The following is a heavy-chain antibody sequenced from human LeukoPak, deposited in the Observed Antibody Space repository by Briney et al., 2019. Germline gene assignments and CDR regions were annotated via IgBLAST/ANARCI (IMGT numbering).Heavy chain of an antibody. V-gene: IGHV4-59*01. J-gene: IGHJ3*02. D-gene: IGHD1-26*01. Sequence: SETLSLTCTVSGGSISSYYWSWIRQPPGKGLEWIGYIYYSGSTNYNPSLKSRVTISVDTSKNQFSLKLSSVTAADTAVYYCARDIAKSSGSYSDAFDIWGQGTMVTVSS. CDR1: GGSISSYY. CDR3: ARDIAKSSGSYSDAFDI. CDR2: IYYSGST.